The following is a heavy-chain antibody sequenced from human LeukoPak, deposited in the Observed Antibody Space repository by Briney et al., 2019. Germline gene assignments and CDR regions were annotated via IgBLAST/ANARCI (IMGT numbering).Heavy chain of an antibody. D-gene: IGHD6-13*01. CDR2: ISYDGSNK. V-gene: IGHV3-30*18. J-gene: IGHJ5*01. CDR1: GFIFRTYG. CDR3: AKLRGVAAAGTGYFDP. Sequence: PGRSLRLSCAASGFIFRTYGMHWVRQAPGKGLEWVAVISYDGSNKYYADSVKGRFTISRDNSKNTLYLQMNSLRGEDTAVYYCAKLRGVAAAGTGYFDPWGQGTLVTVSS.